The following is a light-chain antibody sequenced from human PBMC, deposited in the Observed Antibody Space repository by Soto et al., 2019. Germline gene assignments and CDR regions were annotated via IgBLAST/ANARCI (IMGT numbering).Light chain of an antibody. CDR2: GAS. CDR1: QSVSSSY. CDR3: QHYGSSPGYT. Sequence: EIVLTQSPGTLSLSPGERATLSCRASQSVSSSYLAWYQQKPGQAPRLLIYGASSRATGIPDRFSGSGSGTDFTLTISRLEPEDFAVYYCQHYGSSPGYTFGQGPKLEIK. V-gene: IGKV3-20*01. J-gene: IGKJ2*01.